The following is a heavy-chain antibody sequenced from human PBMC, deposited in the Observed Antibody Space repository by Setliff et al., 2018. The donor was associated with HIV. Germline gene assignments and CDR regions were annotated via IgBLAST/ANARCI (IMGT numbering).Heavy chain of an antibody. CDR2: IYYTWST. V-gene: IGHV4-61*01. CDR3: ARDPPGHGDSNDY. J-gene: IGHJ4*02. Sequence: KASETLSLTCTVSGGSVGSGSYYWSWIRQPPGKGLEYIGYIYYTWSTTYNPSLKIRVSMSIDTSKNQFSLRLTSVTAADTAVYYCARDPPGHGDSNDYWGKGTLVTVSS. D-gene: IGHD4-17*01. CDR1: GGSVGSGSYY.